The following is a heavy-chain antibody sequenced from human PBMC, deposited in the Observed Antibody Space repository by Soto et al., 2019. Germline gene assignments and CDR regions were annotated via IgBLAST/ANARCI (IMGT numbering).Heavy chain of an antibody. CDR3: ARQAGYCSSTSCPAGEDY. CDR1: GYSFTSYW. CDR2: IYPGDSDT. D-gene: IGHD2-2*01. J-gene: IGHJ4*02. Sequence: GESLKISCKGSGYSFTSYWISWVRQMPGKGLKRMGIIYPGDSDTRYSPSFQGQVTISADKSISTAYLQWSSLKASDTAMYYCARQAGYCSSTSCPAGEDYWGQGTLVTVSS. V-gene: IGHV5-51*01.